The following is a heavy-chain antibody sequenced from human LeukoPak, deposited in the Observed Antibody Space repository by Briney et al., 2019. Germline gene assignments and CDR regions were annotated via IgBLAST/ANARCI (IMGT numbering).Heavy chain of an antibody. D-gene: IGHD5-18*01. V-gene: IGHV1-69*02. CDR1: GGTFSSYT. CDR2: IIPILGIA. CDR3: ARSWIPLWSPFDY. Sequence: SVKVSCKASGGTFSSYTISWVRQAPGQGLEWMGRIIPILGIANYAQKFQGRVTITADKSTSTAYMELSSLRSEDTAVYYCARSWIPLWSPFDYWGQGTLVTVSS. J-gene: IGHJ4*02.